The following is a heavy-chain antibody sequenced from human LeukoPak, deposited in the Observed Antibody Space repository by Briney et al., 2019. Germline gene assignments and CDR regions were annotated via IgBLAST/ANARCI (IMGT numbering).Heavy chain of an antibody. CDR3: AKEDIVVVPAAYYYYGMDV. Sequence: GGSLRLSCAASGFTFDDYAMRWVRQAPGKGLEWVSLISGDGGSTYYADSVKGRFTISRDNSKNSLYLQMNSLRTEDTALYYCAKEDIVVVPAAYYYYGMDVWGQGTTVTVSS. CDR2: ISGDGGST. D-gene: IGHD2-2*01. V-gene: IGHV3-43*02. CDR1: GFTFDDYA. J-gene: IGHJ6*02.